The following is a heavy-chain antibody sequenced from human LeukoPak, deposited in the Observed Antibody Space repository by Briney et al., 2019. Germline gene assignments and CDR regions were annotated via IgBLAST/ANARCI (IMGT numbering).Heavy chain of an antibody. CDR1: GFTFSSYW. V-gene: IGHV3-7*03. CDR2: IKQDGIEK. J-gene: IGHJ4*02. CDR3: AADLLSGYYYDSSGYYSLDY. Sequence: GGSLRLSCAASGFTFSSYWMSWVRQAPGKGLEWVANIKQDGIEKYYVDSVKGRFTISRDNAKNSLYLQMNSLRAEDTAVYYCAADLLSGYYYDSSGYYSLDYWDQGTLVTVSS. D-gene: IGHD3-22*01.